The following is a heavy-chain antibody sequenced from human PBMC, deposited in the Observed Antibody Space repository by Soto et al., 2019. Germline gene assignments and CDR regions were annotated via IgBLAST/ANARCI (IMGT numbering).Heavy chain of an antibody. D-gene: IGHD6-19*01. V-gene: IGHV6-1*01. Sequence: PSQTLSLTCAISGDSVSSNSAAWNWIRPSPSRGLEWLGRTYYRSKWYIDYAVSVKSRISINPDISKNQFSLQLSSVTPEDTAVYYCVRGGLVAGGPLSWFDPWGQGTLVTVSS. CDR3: VRGGLVAGGPLSWFDP. CDR2: TYYRSKWYI. CDR1: GDSVSSNSAA. J-gene: IGHJ5*02.